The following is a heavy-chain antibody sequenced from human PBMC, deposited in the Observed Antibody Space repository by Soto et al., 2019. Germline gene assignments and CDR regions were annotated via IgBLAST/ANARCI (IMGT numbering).Heavy chain of an antibody. CDR2: IIPIFGTA. Sequence: QVQLVQSGAEVNKPGSSVKVSCKASGGTFSSYAISWVRQAPGQGLEWMGGIIPIFGTANYAQKFQGRVTITADESTSTAYMELSSLRSEDTAVYYCAIQRVVTRNYYYYGMDVWGQGTTVTVSS. D-gene: IGHD2-21*02. CDR1: GGTFSSYA. CDR3: AIQRVVTRNYYYYGMDV. J-gene: IGHJ6*02. V-gene: IGHV1-69*01.